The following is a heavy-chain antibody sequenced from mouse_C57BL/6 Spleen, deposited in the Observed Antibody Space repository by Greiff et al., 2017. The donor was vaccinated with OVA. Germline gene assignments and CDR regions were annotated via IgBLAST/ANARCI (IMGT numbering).Heavy chain of an antibody. CDR3: ARVLYLSYWYFDV. CDR2: IDPSDSYT. J-gene: IGHJ1*03. V-gene: IGHV1-69*01. CDR1: GYTFTSYW. Sequence: VQLQHPGAELVMPGASVKLSCKASGYTFTSYWMHWVKQRPGQGLEWIGEIDPSDSYTNYNQKFKGKSTLTVGKSSSTAYMQLSSLTSEDSAVYYCARVLYLSYWYFDVWGTGTTVTVSS. D-gene: IGHD1-1*01.